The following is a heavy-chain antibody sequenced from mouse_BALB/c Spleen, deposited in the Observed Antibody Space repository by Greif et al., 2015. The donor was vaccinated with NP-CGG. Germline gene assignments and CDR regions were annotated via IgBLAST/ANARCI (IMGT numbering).Heavy chain of an antibody. CDR3: ARGGGNYVSTWFAY. V-gene: IGHV1-14*01. D-gene: IGHD2-1*01. CDR1: GYTFTSYV. J-gene: IGHJ3*01. CDR2: INPYNDGT. Sequence: VQLKQSGPELVKPGASVKMSCKASGYTFTSYVMHWVKQKPGQGLEWIGYINPYNDGTKYNEKFKGKATLTSDKSSSAAHMELSSLTSEDSAVYYCARGGGNYVSTWFAYWGQGTLVTVSA.